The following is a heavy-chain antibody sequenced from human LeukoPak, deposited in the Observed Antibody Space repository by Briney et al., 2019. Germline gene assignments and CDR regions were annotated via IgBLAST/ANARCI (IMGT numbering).Heavy chain of an antibody. CDR3: AKGGGRGYSGY. D-gene: IGHD5-12*01. CDR2: ISYDGSNK. V-gene: IGHV3-30*18. CDR1: GFTFSSYG. J-gene: IGHJ4*02. Sequence: GGSLRLSCAASGFTFSSYGMHGVRQAPGRGLEWVAVISYDGSNKYYADSVKGRFTISRDNSKNTLYLQMNSLRAEDTAVYYCAKGGGRGYSGYWGQGTLVTVSS.